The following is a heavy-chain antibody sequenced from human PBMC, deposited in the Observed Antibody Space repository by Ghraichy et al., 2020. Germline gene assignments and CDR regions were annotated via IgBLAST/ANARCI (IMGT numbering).Heavy chain of an antibody. Sequence: SETLSLTCTVSGGSISSYYWSWIRQPAGKGLEWIGRIYTSGSTNYNPSLKSRVTMSVDTSKNQFSLKLSSVTAADTAVYYCARVLYNPSYYYYYYGMDVWGQGTSVTVSS. CDR3: ARVLYNPSYYYYYYGMDV. V-gene: IGHV4-4*07. D-gene: IGHD2-2*02. J-gene: IGHJ6*02. CDR1: GGSISSYY. CDR2: IYTSGST.